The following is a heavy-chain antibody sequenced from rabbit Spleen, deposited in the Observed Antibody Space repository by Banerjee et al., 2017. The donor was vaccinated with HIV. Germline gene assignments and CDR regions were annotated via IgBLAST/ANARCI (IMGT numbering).Heavy chain of an antibody. V-gene: IGHV1S40*01. CDR3: SREAGTNFSPFGMDL. Sequence: QSLEESGGDLVKPGGTLTLTCTVSGFSFSSNWICWVRQAPGKGLEWIACIDTNDGDTDYANWPKGPFPISKTSSTPVAPQMTRPAVADTAPYFCSREAGTNFSPFGMDLWGPGTLVTVS. CDR1: GFSFSSNW. D-gene: IGHD4-2*01. CDR2: IDTNDGDT. J-gene: IGHJ6*01.